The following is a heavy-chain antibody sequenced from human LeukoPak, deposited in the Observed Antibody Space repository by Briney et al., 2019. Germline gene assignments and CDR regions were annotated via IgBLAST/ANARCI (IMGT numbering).Heavy chain of an antibody. CDR3: ARGNKWSFDS. V-gene: IGHV3-74*01. J-gene: IGHJ4*02. D-gene: IGHD2-15*01. CDR2: INSDGSAT. Sequence: GGSLRLSCVASGFTLSTYWMHWVRQAPGKGRVWVSRINSDGSATSYADSVMVRLTISRDSAKNTLYLQMNSLRPEDTAVYYCARGNKWSFDSWGQGALVTVSS. CDR1: GFTLSTYW.